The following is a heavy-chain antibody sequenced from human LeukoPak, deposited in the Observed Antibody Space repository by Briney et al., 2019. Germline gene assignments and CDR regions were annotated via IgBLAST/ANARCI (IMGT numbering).Heavy chain of an antibody. CDR2: MNPNSGNT. CDR3: ATTLRNKPP. V-gene: IGHV1-8*01. J-gene: IGHJ4*02. Sequence: GASVKVSCKASGYTFTSYDINWVRQATGQGLEWLGYMNPNSGNTGYAQKFQGRVTMTSHTSISTAYMELSSLRSEDTAMYYCATTLRNKPPWGQGTLVTVSS. D-gene: IGHD5-12*01. CDR1: GYTFTSYD.